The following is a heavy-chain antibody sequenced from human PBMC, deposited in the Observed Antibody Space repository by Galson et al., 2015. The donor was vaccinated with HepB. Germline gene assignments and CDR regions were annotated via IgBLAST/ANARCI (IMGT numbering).Heavy chain of an antibody. CDR1: GFTFSSYA. J-gene: IGHJ4*02. CDR3: AKARRFSPGIAVAGTFDY. CDR2: ISGSGGST. V-gene: IGHV3-23*01. D-gene: IGHD6-19*01. Sequence: SLRLSCAASGFTFSSYAMSWVRQAPGKGLEWVSAISGSGGSTYYADSVKGRFTISRDNSKNTLYLQMNSLRAEDTAVYYCAKARRFSPGIAVAGTFDYWGQGTLVTVSS.